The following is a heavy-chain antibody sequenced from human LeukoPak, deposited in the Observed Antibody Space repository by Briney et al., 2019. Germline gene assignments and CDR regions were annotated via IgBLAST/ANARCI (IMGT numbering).Heavy chain of an antibody. D-gene: IGHD3-22*01. CDR1: GFTFSTYS. CDR3: ARDDSSANVMAFDI. V-gene: IGHV4-34*01. J-gene: IGHJ3*02. CDR2: INHSGST. Sequence: AGGSLRLSCAASGFTFSTYSMNWVRQAPGKGLEWIGEINHSGSTNYNPSLKSRVTISVDTSKNQFSLRLSSVTAADTAVYYCARDDSSANVMAFDIWGQGTMVTVSS.